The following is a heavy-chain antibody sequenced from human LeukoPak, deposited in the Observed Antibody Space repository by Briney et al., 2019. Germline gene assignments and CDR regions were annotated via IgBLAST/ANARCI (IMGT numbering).Heavy chain of an antibody. J-gene: IGHJ6*02. CDR1: GFTFSSYW. CDR3: ARDPRAGNYYYYGMDV. Sequence: PGGSLRLSCAASGFTFSSYWMSWVRQAPGKGLEWVANIKQDGSEKYYVDSVEGRFTISRDNAKNSLYLQMNSLRAEDTAVYYCARDPRAGNYYYYGMDVWGQGTTVTVSS. V-gene: IGHV3-7*01. D-gene: IGHD1-26*01. CDR2: IKQDGSEK.